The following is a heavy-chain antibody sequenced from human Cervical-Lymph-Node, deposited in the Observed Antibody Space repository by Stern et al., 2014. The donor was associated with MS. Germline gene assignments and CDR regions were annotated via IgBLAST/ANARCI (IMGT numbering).Heavy chain of an antibody. CDR2: ITSGSSDI. Sequence: EVHLVESGGGLVQPGGSLRLSCAASGFTFKEYSMNWVRQAPGKGLEWVSSITSGSSDIHYADSVKGRFTISRDNVKNSLYLQMNSLRAEDTALYYCAREDYTQDFDYWGRGTLVTVSS. CDR3: AREDYTQDFDY. D-gene: IGHD4-11*01. J-gene: IGHJ4*02. CDR1: GFTFKEYS. V-gene: IGHV3-21*01.